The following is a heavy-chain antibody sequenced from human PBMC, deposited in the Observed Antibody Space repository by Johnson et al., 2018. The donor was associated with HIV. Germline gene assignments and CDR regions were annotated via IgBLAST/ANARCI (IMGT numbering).Heavy chain of an antibody. CDR3: ARRGRRADDAFDI. CDR1: GFTFSSYG. CDR2: ISYDGSNK. J-gene: IGHJ3*02. Sequence: QVQLVESGGGVVQPGRSLRLSCAASGFTFSSYGMHWVRQAPGKGLEWVAVISYDGSNKYYADSVKGRFTISRDNSKNTLYLQMNSLRAEDTAVYYCARRGRRADDAFDIWGQGTMVTVSS. V-gene: IGHV3-30*03. D-gene: IGHD3-16*01.